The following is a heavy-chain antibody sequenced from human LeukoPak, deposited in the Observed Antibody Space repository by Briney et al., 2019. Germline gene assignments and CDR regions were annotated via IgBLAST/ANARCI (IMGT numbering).Heavy chain of an antibody. D-gene: IGHD1-26*01. CDR2: IYSGGST. CDR3: ARRNIVGANSDWFDP. V-gene: IGHV3-53*01. Sequence: GGSLRLSCAASGFTVSSNYMSWVRQAPGKGLEWVSIIYSGGSTFYADSVKGRFTISRDNAKNSLYLQMNSLRAEDTALYYCARRNIVGANSDWFDPWGQGTLVTVSS. CDR1: GFTVSSNY. J-gene: IGHJ5*02.